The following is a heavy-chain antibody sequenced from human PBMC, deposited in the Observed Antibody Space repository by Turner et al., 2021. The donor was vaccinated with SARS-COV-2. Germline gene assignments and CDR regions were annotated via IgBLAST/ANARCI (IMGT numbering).Heavy chain of an antibody. V-gene: IGHV4-59*01. CDR2: IYYSGRT. CDR1: VGYITAYW. J-gene: IGHJ4*02. CDR3: ARDRTYLGHDVTFLEI. Sequence: QVQLPESGPCLVRPSVALFLTCPVSVGYITAYWWTWIRQSPGKGLEWIGNIYYSGRTNYNPALESRVTISMDVSKNQFSLTLTPATAADTALYFCARDRTYLGHDVTFLEIWGRGTLVTVSS. D-gene: IGHD5-12*01.